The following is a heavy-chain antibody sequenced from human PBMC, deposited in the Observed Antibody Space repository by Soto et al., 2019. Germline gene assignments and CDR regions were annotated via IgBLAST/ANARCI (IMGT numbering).Heavy chain of an antibody. CDR3: ARGGSSSSGVYFDY. J-gene: IGHJ4*02. V-gene: IGHV4-31*03. D-gene: IGHD6-6*01. CDR1: GGSISSGGYY. CDR2: IYYSGST. Sequence: PSETLSLTCTVSGGSISSGGYYWSWIRQHPGKGLEWIGYIYYSGSTYYNPSLKSRVTISVGTSKNQFSLKLSSVTAADTAVYYCARGGSSSSGVYFDYWGQGTLVTVSS.